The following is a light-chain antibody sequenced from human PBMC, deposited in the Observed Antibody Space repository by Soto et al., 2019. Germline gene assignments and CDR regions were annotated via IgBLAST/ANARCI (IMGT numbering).Light chain of an antibody. V-gene: IGKV4-1*01. CDR1: QIVLYSSNNNNY. CDR2: WAS. CDR3: QQYYSSPPYT. J-gene: IGKJ2*01. Sequence: IVMTESPDSLAVSLGERANINCKYSQIVLYSSNNNNYLAWYQQKPGQPPKLLIYWASARESGVPDRFSGSGSGTDFTLTISSLQAEDVAVYYCQQYYSSPPYTFGQGTKVDI.